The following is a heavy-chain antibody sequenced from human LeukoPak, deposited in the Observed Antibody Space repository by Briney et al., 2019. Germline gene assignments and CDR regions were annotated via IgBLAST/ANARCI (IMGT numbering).Heavy chain of an antibody. V-gene: IGHV3-7*03. CDR1: GFTFSSYW. Sequence: GGSLRLSCAASGFTFSSYWMSWVRQAPGKGLEWVANIRQDGSEKYYVDSVKGRFTISRDNAKNSLHLQMNSLRAEDTAFYYCATNGGGDSGYGNFDYWGQGTLVTVSS. J-gene: IGHJ4*02. D-gene: IGHD5-12*01. CDR3: ATNGGGDSGYGNFDY. CDR2: IRQDGSEK.